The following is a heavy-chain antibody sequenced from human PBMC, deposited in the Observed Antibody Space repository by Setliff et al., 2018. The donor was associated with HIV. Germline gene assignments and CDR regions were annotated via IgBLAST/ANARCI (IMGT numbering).Heavy chain of an antibody. CDR3: ARAPYYDYRGLAVYYFDY. V-gene: IGHV4-31*03. J-gene: IGHJ4*02. CDR1: GDSISSGGYY. D-gene: IGHD3-22*01. Sequence: SETLSLTCTVSGDSISSGGYYWSWIRQHPGKGLEWIGYIDYSGSTYYNPSLKSRVTISVDTSKNQFSLKLSSVTAADTAVYYCARAPYYDYRGLAVYYFDYWGQGTLVTVSS. CDR2: IDYSGST.